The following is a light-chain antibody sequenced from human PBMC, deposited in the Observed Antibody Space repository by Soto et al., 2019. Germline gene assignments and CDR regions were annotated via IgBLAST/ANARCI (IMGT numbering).Light chain of an antibody. CDR2: DAS. J-gene: IGKJ4*01. CDR1: QSINIY. CDR3: QQRSNWPLT. Sequence: EIVLTQSPATLSLSPGERATLSCRASQSINIYLGWYQQKPGQAPMLLISDASNRATGIPARFSGSGSGTDFTLTISSIEPEDIAVYYCQQRSNWPLTFGGGTKVEIK. V-gene: IGKV3-11*01.